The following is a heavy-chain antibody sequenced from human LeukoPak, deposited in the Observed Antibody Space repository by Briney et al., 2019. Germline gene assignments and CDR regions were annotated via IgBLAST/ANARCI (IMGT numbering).Heavy chain of an antibody. CDR2: IRNDGSRK. J-gene: IGHJ6*02. CDR1: GFTFSSHG. CDR3: AKDRLTEAYGMEV. V-gene: IGHV3-30*18. Sequence: PGGSLRLSCAASGFTFSSHGMHWVRQAPGKGLEWVAVIRNDGSRKYYGDSVKGRFTISRDNSKDTLYLQINSLRPEDTAVYYCAKDRLTEAYGMEVWGQGTTVTVSS.